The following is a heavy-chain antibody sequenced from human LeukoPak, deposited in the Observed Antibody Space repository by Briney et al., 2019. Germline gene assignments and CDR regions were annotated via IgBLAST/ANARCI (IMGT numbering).Heavy chain of an antibody. V-gene: IGHV3-23*01. D-gene: IGHD2-15*01. CDR2: ISGSGGST. CDR3: ARVRIRMDGVVVGFYMDV. J-gene: IGHJ6*03. CDR1: GFTFSSYA. Sequence: GGSLRLSCAASGFTFSSYAMSWVRQAPGKGLEWVSAISGSGGSTYYADSVKGRFTISRDNSKNTLYLQMKSLRAEDTAVYYCARVRIRMDGVVVGFYMDVWGKGTTVIVSS.